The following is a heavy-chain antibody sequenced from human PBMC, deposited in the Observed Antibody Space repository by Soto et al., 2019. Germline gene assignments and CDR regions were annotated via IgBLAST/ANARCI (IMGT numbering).Heavy chain of an antibody. Sequence: GGSLRLSCAASGFTFSSYSMNWVRQAPGKGLEWVSSISSSSSYIYYADSVKGRFTISRENSKNTLYLQMNSLRAEDTAVYYCAKDAYDSSGYADYWGQGTLVTVSS. D-gene: IGHD3-22*01. V-gene: IGHV3-21*04. CDR1: GFTFSSYS. CDR2: ISSSSSYI. CDR3: AKDAYDSSGYADY. J-gene: IGHJ4*02.